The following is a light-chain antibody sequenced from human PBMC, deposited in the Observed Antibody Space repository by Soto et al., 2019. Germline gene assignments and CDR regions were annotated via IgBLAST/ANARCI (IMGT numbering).Light chain of an antibody. CDR3: LQDYNYPRT. V-gene: IGKV1-6*01. CDR2: GAS. CDR1: QGIRSD. Sequence: AIQMTQSPSSLSAFVGDRVTIACRASQGIRSDLGWYQQKPGKAPKLLIYGASSLQSGVPSRFSGSGSGTDFTLTISSLQPEDFATSYCLQDYNYPRTFGQGTKVEIK. J-gene: IGKJ1*01.